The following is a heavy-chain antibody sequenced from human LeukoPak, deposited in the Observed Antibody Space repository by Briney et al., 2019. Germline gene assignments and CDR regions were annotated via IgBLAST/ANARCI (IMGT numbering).Heavy chain of an antibody. CDR2: ISSSSSYI. J-gene: IGHJ4*02. CDR1: GFTFSSYS. D-gene: IGHD6-13*01. Sequence: GGSLRLSCAASGFTFSSYSMNWVRQAPGKGLEWVSSISSSSSYIYYADSVKGRFTISRDNAKNSLYLQMNSLRAEDTAVYYCARDPWAEIAAAGGDYWGQGTLVTVSS. CDR3: ARDPWAEIAAAGGDY. V-gene: IGHV3-21*01.